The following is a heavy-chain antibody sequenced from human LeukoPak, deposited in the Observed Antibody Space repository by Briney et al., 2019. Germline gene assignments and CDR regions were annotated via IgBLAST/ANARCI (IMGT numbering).Heavy chain of an antibody. Sequence: ASVKVSCEASGYTFNSYGITWVRQAPGQGLEWMGWISVYNGNKNYAQKFQGRVTMTTDTSTSTAYMEVRSLRSDDTAVYYCARVNSAQWLVSFNFDYWGQGTLVTVSS. D-gene: IGHD6-19*01. CDR3: ARVNSAQWLVSFNFDY. V-gene: IGHV1-18*01. J-gene: IGHJ4*02. CDR2: ISVYNGNK. CDR1: GYTFNSYG.